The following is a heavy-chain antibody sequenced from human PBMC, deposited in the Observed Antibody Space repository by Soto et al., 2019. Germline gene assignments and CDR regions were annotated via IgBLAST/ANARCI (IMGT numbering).Heavy chain of an antibody. CDR3: ARGIVTIFGVAENWFDP. J-gene: IGHJ5*02. Sequence: SETLSLTCTVSGGSISSGGYYWSWIRQHPGKGLEWIGYIYYSGSTYYNPSLKSRVTISVDTSKNQFSLKLSSVTAADTAVYYCARGIVTIFGVAENWFDPWGQGTLVTVS. D-gene: IGHD3-3*01. CDR1: GGSISSGGYY. V-gene: IGHV4-31*03. CDR2: IYYSGST.